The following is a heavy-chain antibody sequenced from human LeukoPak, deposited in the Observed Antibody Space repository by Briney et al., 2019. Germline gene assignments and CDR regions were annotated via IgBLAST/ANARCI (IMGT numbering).Heavy chain of an antibody. CDR3: ERTRSYYDFPRRSKSGNWFDP. CDR2: IYYSGST. J-gene: IGHJ5*02. CDR1: GGSISSYN. D-gene: IGHD3-3*01. Sequence: SETLSLTCTVSGGSISSYNWSWIRQPPGKGLEWIGNIYYSGSTNYNPSLKSRVTISVDTSKNQLSLKLSSVTAADTAVYYCERTRSYYDFPRRSKSGNWFDPWGQGTLVTVSS. V-gene: IGHV4-59*01.